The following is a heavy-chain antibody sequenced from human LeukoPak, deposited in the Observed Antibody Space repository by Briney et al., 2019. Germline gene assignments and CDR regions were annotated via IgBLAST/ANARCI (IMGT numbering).Heavy chain of an antibody. CDR1: GGSISSSSYY. J-gene: IGHJ6*03. V-gene: IGHV4-39*01. CDR3: ARQGYSYGYHYYYMDV. Sequence: SETLSLTCTVSGGSISSSSYYWGWIRQPPGKGLEWIGSIYYSGSTNYNPSLKSRVTISVDTSKNQFSLKLSSVTAADTAVYYCARQGYSYGYHYYYMDVWGKGTTVTISS. CDR2: IYYSGST. D-gene: IGHD5-18*01.